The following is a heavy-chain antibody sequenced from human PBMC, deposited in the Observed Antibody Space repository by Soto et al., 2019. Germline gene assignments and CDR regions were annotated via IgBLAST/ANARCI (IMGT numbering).Heavy chain of an antibody. CDR1: GGSISSYY. Sequence: PSETLSLTCTVSGGSISSYYWSWIRQPPGKGLEWIGYIYYSGSTNYNPSLKSRVTISVDTSKNQFSLKLSSVTAADTAVYYCARGGLDTAMADYYYYGMDVWGQGTTVTVS. D-gene: IGHD5-18*01. V-gene: IGHV4-59*01. J-gene: IGHJ6*02. CDR2: IYYSGST. CDR3: ARGGLDTAMADYYYYGMDV.